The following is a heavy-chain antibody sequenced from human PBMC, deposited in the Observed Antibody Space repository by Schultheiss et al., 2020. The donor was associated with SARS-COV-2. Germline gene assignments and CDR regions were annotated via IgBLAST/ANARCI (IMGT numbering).Heavy chain of an antibody. Sequence: GGSLRLSCAASGFTFSSYAMSWVRQAPGKGLEWVSAISGSGGSTYYADSVKGRFTISRDNSKNTLYLQMNSLRAEDTAVYYCARDYYYDSSGYYYFDYWGQGTLVTVSS. V-gene: IGHV3-23*01. CDR2: ISGSGGST. J-gene: IGHJ4*02. CDR3: ARDYYYDSSGYYYFDY. D-gene: IGHD3-22*01. CDR1: GFTFSSYA.